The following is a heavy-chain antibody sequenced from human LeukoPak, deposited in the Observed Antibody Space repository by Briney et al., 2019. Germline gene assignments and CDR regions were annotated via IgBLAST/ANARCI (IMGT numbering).Heavy chain of an antibody. D-gene: IGHD1-26*01. Sequence: GGSLRLSCAPSGFPFSSYAMHWVRQAPGKGLEWVAVISYDGSNKYYADSVKGRFTISRDNSKNTLYLQMNSLRAEDTAVYYCAKDLAPVGATCIDYWGQGTLVTVSS. V-gene: IGHV3-30-3*01. CDR1: GFPFSSYA. CDR3: AKDLAPVGATCIDY. CDR2: ISYDGSNK. J-gene: IGHJ4*02.